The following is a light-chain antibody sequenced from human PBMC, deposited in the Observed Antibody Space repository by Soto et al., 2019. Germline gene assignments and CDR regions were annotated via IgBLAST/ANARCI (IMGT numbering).Light chain of an antibody. CDR1: QDISKF. Sequence: DLPMTQSPSSLSASVGDRVSFTCQASQDISKFLNWYQHKPGQAPSLLIYDASKSQFGVPSRFSGSGSGTDFTLTISRLEPEDFAVYYCQQYGRSPFTFGPGTKVDIK. J-gene: IGKJ3*01. CDR3: QQYGRSPFT. V-gene: IGKV1-33*01. CDR2: DAS.